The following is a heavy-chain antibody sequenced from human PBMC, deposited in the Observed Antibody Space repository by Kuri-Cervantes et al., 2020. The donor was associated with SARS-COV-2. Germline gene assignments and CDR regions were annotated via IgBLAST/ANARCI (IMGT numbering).Heavy chain of an antibody. D-gene: IGHD3-22*01. V-gene: IGHV4-59*08. Sequence: SETLSLTCTVSGGSISSYYWSWIRQPPGKGLEWIGYIYYSGSTNYNTSLKSRVTISVDTSKNQFSVNLSAVSAADTALYYCDRPSSDRWAFDIWGQGTLVTVSS. CDR1: GGSISSYY. CDR3: DRPSSDRWAFDI. J-gene: IGHJ3*02. CDR2: IYYSGST.